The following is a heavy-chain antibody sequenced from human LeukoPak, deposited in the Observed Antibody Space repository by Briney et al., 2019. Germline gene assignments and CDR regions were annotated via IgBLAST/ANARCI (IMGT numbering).Heavy chain of an antibody. V-gene: IGHV4-31*03. Sequence: SETLSLTCSVSGGSIRSGGFYWSWIRQHPGKGLEFIGYMYFGGSTFYNPSLRSRVSISVDTSKNQFSLKLTSVTAADTAVYYCAKSGSSIAFEIWGQGTMVTVSS. J-gene: IGHJ3*02. D-gene: IGHD1-26*01. CDR3: AKSGSSIAFEI. CDR2: MYFGGST. CDR1: GGSIRSGGFY.